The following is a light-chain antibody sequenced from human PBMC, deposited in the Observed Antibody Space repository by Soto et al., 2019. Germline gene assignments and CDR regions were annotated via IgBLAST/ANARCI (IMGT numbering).Light chain of an antibody. Sequence: DIQMTQSPSSLSASVGERVTITCRASQGISNYLAWYQQKPGQVPKLLIFAASTLRSGVPSRFSGSGFGTDFTLTISSLQPEDVATYYCQKYNSAPLTFGGGTKVEIK. CDR1: QGISNY. CDR3: QKYNSAPLT. J-gene: IGKJ4*01. CDR2: AAS. V-gene: IGKV1-27*01.